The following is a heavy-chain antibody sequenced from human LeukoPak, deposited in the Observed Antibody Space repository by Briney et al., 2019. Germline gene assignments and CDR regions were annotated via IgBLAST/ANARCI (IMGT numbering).Heavy chain of an antibody. D-gene: IGHD5-18*01. CDR2: ISYDGSNK. V-gene: IGHV3-30*04. CDR3: ARQTSGRGYTIPFDY. J-gene: IGHJ4*02. Sequence: GGSLRLSCAASGFTFSSYAMHWVRQAPGKGLEWVAVISYDGSNKYYADSVKGRFTISRDNSKNTLYLQMNSLRAEDTAVYYCARQTSGRGYTIPFDYWGQGTLVTVSS. CDR1: GFTFSSYA.